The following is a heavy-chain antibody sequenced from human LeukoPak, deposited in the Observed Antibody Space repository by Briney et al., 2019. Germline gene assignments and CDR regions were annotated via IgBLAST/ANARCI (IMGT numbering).Heavy chain of an antibody. V-gene: IGHV3-33*06. CDR1: GFTFSSYG. J-gene: IGHJ4*02. CDR2: IWYDGSNK. Sequence: PGRSLRLSCAASGFTFSSYGMHWVRQAPGKGLEWVAVIWYDGSNKYYADSVKGRFTISRDNSKNTLYLQMNSLRAEDAAVYYCAKTPGANIVVVVAARALVDYWGQGTLVTVSS. CDR3: AKTPGANIVVVVAARALVDY. D-gene: IGHD2-15*01.